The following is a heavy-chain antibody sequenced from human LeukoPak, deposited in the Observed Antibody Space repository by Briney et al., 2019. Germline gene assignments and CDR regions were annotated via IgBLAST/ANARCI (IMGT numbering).Heavy chain of an antibody. Sequence: GGSLRLSCAASGFTFSSYAMHWVRQVPGKGLEWVAVISYDGGNAYYADSVRGRFTISRDNSKNTLYLQLNSLRAEDTAVYYCARDSTYYYASGSSGPHYFDYWGQGTLVTVSS. J-gene: IGHJ4*02. V-gene: IGHV3-30*01. CDR1: GFTFSSYA. D-gene: IGHD3-10*01. CDR2: ISYDGGNA. CDR3: ARDSTYYYASGSSGPHYFDY.